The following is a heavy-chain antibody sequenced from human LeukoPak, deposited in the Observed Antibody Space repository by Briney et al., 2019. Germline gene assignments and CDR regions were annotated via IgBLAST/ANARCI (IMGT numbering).Heavy chain of an antibody. D-gene: IGHD6-13*01. CDR2: HYWDDDK. J-gene: IGHJ6*04. Sequence: GCLPQHPDSSLQTLTPHYWDDDKRYSPSLKSRLTIAKDTSKSQVVLTMTNMDPVDTATYYCAHRRVAAADMDVWAKGTTVTVS. V-gene: IGHV2-5*02. CDR3: AHRRVAAADMDV.